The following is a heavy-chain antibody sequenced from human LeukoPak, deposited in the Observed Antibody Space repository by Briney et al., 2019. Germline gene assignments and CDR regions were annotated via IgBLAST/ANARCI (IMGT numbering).Heavy chain of an antibody. D-gene: IGHD3-3*01. CDR2: ISSSSSTI. V-gene: IGHV3-48*01. CDR3: ARDGSYYDFWSGYQDDY. J-gene: IGHJ4*02. CDR1: GFTFSSYS. Sequence: QTGGSLRLSCAASGFTFSSYSMNWVRQAPGKGLEWVSYISSSSSTIYYADSVKGRFTISRDNAKNSLYLQMNSLRAEDTAVYYCARDGSYYDFWSGYQDDYRGQGTLVTVSS.